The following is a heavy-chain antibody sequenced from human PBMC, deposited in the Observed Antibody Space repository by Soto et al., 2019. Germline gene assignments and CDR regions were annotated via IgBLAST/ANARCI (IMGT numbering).Heavy chain of an antibody. D-gene: IGHD3-10*01. CDR1: GFIFSSYA. V-gene: IGHV3-23*01. CDR3: AAGITLVRGLGFDP. CDR2: IAGTAITT. J-gene: IGHJ5*02. Sequence: EVQLLESGGGLVKPGGSLRLSCAASGFIFSSYAMTWVRQAPGKGLEWVSSIAGTAITTYYADSVKGRFTISRDTSKNTLYLQMNSLRAVDTAVYYCAAGITLVRGLGFDPWGQGTLVTVSS.